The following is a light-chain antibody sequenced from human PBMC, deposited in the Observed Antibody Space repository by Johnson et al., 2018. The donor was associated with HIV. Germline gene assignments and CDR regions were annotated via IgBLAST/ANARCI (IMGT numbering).Light chain of an antibody. J-gene: IGLJ1*01. CDR1: SSNIGNNY. V-gene: IGLV1-51*01. CDR2: DNN. Sequence: QSVLTQPPSVSAAPGQKVTISCSGSSSNIGNNYVSWYQQVPGTAPKLLIYDNNRRPSGIPDRFSGSKSGTSATLGITGLQTGDEPDYYCGQWDCCLRTPFFGPGTKFTVL. CDR3: GQWDCCLRTPF.